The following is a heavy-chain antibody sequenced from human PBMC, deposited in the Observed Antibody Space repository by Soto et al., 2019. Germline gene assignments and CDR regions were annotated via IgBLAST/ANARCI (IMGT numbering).Heavy chain of an antibody. D-gene: IGHD3-22*01. CDR1: GGTFSSYA. CDR2: IIPIFGTA. CDR3: ARRPGSSGYHYWYFDL. J-gene: IGHJ2*01. Sequence: SVKVSCKASGGTFSSYALSWVRQAPGQGLEWMGGIIPIFGTANYAQKFQGRVTIPADESTSTAYMELSSLRSEDTAVYYCARRPGSSGYHYWYFDLWGRGTLVTVSS. V-gene: IGHV1-69*13.